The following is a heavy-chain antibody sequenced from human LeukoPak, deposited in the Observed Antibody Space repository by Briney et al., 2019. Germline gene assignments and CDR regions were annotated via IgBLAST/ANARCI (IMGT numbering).Heavy chain of an antibody. CDR2: ISGSGGST. Sequence: PGGSLRPSCAASGFTFSGYAMSWVRRAPGKWLEWVSAISGSGGSTYYADSVKGRFTISRDNSKNTLYLQMNSLRAEDTAVYYCANSKVPKSGYFDYWGQGTLVTVSS. CDR1: GFTFSGYA. CDR3: ANSKVPKSGYFDY. J-gene: IGHJ4*02. V-gene: IGHV3-23*01. D-gene: IGHD2-2*01.